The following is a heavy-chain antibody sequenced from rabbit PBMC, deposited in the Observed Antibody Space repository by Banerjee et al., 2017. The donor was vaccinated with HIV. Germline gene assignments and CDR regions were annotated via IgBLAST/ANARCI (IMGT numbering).Heavy chain of an antibody. J-gene: IGHJ4*01. D-gene: IGHD4-1*01. Sequence: QEQLEESGGGLVKPEGSLTLTCKASGFDLSSYYYMCWVRQAPGKGLEWIACIRAGVSGATASASWAKGRFTISTTSSTTVTLQMTSLTAADTATYFCARDLAGVIGWNFNFWGPGTLVTVS. V-gene: IGHV1S45*01. CDR2: IRAGVSGAT. CDR3: ARDLAGVIGWNFNF. CDR1: GFDLSSYYY.